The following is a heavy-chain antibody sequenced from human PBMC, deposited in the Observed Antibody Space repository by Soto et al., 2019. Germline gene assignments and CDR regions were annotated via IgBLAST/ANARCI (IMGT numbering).Heavy chain of an antibody. CDR2: INAGNGNT. CDR1: GYTFTSYA. CDR3: ARALDYGGNSSFDY. J-gene: IGHJ4*02. D-gene: IGHD4-17*01. Sequence: ASVKVSCKASGYTFTSYAMHWVRQAPGQRLEWMGWINAGNGNTKYSQKFQGRVTITRDTSASTAYMELSNLRSEDTAVYYCARALDYGGNSSFDYWGQGILVTVS. V-gene: IGHV1-3*01.